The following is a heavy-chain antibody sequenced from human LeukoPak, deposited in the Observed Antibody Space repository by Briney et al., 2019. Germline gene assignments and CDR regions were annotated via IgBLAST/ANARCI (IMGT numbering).Heavy chain of an antibody. J-gene: IGHJ4*02. Sequence: GGSLRLSCVASGFSFNNFGMTWVRQAPGRGLEWVSSISGTGGSTHYADSVKGRFTISRDNSKNTLYLQMNSLRAGDTAVYYCAKSSYYDSSGFYREYYFDYWGQGTLVPVSS. D-gene: IGHD3-22*01. CDR1: GFSFNNFG. CDR2: ISGTGGST. V-gene: IGHV3-23*01. CDR3: AKSSYYDSSGFYREYYFDY.